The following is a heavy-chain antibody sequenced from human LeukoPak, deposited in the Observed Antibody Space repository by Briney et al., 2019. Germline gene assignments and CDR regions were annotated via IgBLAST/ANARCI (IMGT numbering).Heavy chain of an antibody. J-gene: IGHJ3*02. V-gene: IGHV3-23*01. Sequence: GGSLRLSCAASGFTFSSYSMNWVRQAPGKGLEWVSTISGSGDSTFYADSVKGRFTISRDNSKNTLYLQMNSLRAEDTAVYYCAKLRVVTPRNAFDIWGQGTMVTVSS. CDR2: ISGSGDST. D-gene: IGHD4-23*01. CDR1: GFTFSSYS. CDR3: AKLRVVTPRNAFDI.